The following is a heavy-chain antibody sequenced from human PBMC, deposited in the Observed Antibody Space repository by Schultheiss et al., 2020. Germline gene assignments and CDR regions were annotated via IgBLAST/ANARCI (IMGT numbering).Heavy chain of an antibody. D-gene: IGHD3-22*01. CDR1: GGSVNSLH. CDR3: ARGPHDSSGYYLDAFDI. CDR2: IYYSGST. J-gene: IGHJ3*02. V-gene: IGHV4-59*02. Sequence: SETLSLTCTVSGGSVNSLHWSWIRQPPGKGLEWIGYIYYSGSTNYNPSLKSRVTISVDTSKNQFSLKLSSVTAADTAVYYCARGPHDSSGYYLDAFDIWGQGTMVTVSS.